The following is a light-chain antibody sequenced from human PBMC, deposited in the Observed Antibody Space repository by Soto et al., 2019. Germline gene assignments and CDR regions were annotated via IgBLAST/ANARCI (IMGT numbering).Light chain of an antibody. V-gene: IGKV1-39*01. Sequence: DIQMTQSPSSLSASVGDRVTITCRASQSISDYLNWYQQKPGKAPNLLISAASSLQSGVPSRFSGTGSETDFTLTIGSLQPEDFATYYCQQSFITPWTFGQGTKVEIK. J-gene: IGKJ1*01. CDR3: QQSFITPWT. CDR2: AAS. CDR1: QSISDY.